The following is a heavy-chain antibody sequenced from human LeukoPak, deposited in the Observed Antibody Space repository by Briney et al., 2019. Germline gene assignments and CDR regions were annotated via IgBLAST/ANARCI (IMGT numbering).Heavy chain of an antibody. CDR3: AKSSGYLYGMDV. Sequence: PSETLSLTCTVSGGSISSYYWSWLRQPPGKGLEWIGYIYYSGSTNYNPSLKSRVTISVDTSKNQFSLKLSSVTAADTAVYYCAKSSGYLYGMDVWGQGTTVTVSS. CDR2: IYYSGST. J-gene: IGHJ6*02. D-gene: IGHD3-22*01. CDR1: GGSISSYY. V-gene: IGHV4-59*01.